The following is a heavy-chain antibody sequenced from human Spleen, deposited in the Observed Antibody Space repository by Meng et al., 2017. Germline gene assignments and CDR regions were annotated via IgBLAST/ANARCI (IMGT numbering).Heavy chain of an antibody. V-gene: IGHV3-21*01. CDR1: GFPFSSYA. Sequence: GESLKISCAASGFPFSSYAMSWVRQAPGKGLEWVSSITSSSSDRDYADSVKGRFTISRDNAENSLHLQMDSLRAEDTAVYYCARDYYGPSSSSVSYYYYGMDLWGQGTTVTGSS. J-gene: IGHJ6*02. D-gene: IGHD2-2*01. CDR2: ITSSSSDR. CDR3: ARDYYGPSSSSVSYYYYGMDL.